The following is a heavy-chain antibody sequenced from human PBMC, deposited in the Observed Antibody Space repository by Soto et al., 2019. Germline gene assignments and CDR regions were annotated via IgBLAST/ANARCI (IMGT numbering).Heavy chain of an antibody. CDR2: INPNSGGT. V-gene: IGHV1-2*02. J-gene: IGHJ4*02. Sequence: ASVKVPCKASGYTFPGYYFHWVRQAPGQGLEWMEWINPNSGGTNYAQKFQGRVTMTRDTSISTAYMELSRVRSDDTAVYYCARARDYSISSLDYWGQGTLVTVSS. CDR3: ARARDYSISSLDY. CDR1: GYTFPGYY. D-gene: IGHD6-6*01.